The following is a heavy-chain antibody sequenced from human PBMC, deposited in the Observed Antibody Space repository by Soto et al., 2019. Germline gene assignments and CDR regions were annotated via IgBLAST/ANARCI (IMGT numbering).Heavy chain of an antibody. CDR1: VFTFSSSS. CDR2: ISSSSSYI. D-gene: IGHD5-12*01. Sequence: PGGSLRLAFAASVFTFSSSSMNWVRQAPGKGLEWVSSISSSSSYIYYADSVKGRFTISRDNAKNSLYLQMNSLRAEDTAVYYCAREKMATITLDYWGQGTLVTVSS. J-gene: IGHJ4*02. V-gene: IGHV3-21*01. CDR3: AREKMATITLDY.